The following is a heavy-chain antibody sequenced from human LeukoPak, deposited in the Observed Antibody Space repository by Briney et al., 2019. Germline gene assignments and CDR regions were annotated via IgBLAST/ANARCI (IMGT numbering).Heavy chain of an antibody. D-gene: IGHD5-12*01. J-gene: IGHJ4*02. CDR1: GGSISSSGYS. CDR2: IHHTGST. Sequence: RASETLSLTCAVSGGSISSSGYSWSWIRQPPGKGLEWIGYIHHTGSTYYNPSLKSRVTISVDRSKNQFSLKLSSVTAEDTALYYCARYLGYCYSGTCYFTYWGQGTLVTVSS. CDR3: ARYLGYCYSGTCYFTY. V-gene: IGHV4-30-2*01.